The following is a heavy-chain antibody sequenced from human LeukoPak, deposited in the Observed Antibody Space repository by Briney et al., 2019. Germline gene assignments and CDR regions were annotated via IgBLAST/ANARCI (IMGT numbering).Heavy chain of an antibody. V-gene: IGHV5-51*01. J-gene: IGHJ4*02. CDR2: IYPGDSDT. D-gene: IGHD5-18*01. CDR1: GYSFTSYW. Sequence: GESLQISCKGSGYSFTSYWIGWVRPLPGKGLEWMGIIYPGDSDTRYSPSFQGQVTISADKSITTAYLQWSSLKASDTAMYYCARGRNTAMDPFDYWGQGTLVTVSS. CDR3: ARGRNTAMDPFDY.